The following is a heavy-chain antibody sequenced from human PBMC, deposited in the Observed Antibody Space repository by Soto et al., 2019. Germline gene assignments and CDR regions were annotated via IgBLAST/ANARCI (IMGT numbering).Heavy chain of an antibody. D-gene: IGHD1-1*01. CDR2: ISYDGSNK. J-gene: IGHJ6*02. Sequence: QVQLLESGGGVVQPGKSLRLSCAPSGFTFRSYAMHWVRQAPGKGLEWVALISYDGSNKYYSDSVKGRFTISRDNSNNMLSLQMNSLRPEDTAVYYCAKGGGNALRYYYGMDVWGQGTTVTVSS. CDR1: GFTFRSYA. V-gene: IGHV3-30-3*01. CDR3: AKGGGNALRYYYGMDV.